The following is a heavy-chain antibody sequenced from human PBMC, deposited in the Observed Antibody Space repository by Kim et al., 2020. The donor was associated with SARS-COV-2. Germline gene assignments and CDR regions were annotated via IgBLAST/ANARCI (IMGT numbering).Heavy chain of an antibody. J-gene: IGHJ4*01. Sequence: SETLSLTCGVYSGSFSGYYWSWIRQPPGKELEWIGDINHSGSTYYSPSLKSRVTISVDTSKNQFSLKLTSVTAADTAVYYCARGRCDRAHCYNNFD. D-gene: IGHD2-2*02. CDR3: ARGRCDRAHCYNNFD. CDR1: SGSFSGYY. V-gene: IGHV4-34*01. CDR2: INHSGST.